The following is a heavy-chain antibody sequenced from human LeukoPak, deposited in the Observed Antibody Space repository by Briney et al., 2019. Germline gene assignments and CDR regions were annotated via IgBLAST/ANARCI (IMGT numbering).Heavy chain of an antibody. CDR1: AFIFSGHW. V-gene: IGHV3-7*03. D-gene: IGHD6-19*01. Sequence: GGSLRLSCEGSAFIFSGHWMNWVRQTPGKGLEWVASIKEDGSERQYVDSVKGRFSISRDNTKGSLFLQLNSLRAEDTAVYYCARVAVAGLDYWGQGTLVTVSS. CDR2: IKEDGSER. CDR3: ARVAVAGLDY. J-gene: IGHJ4*02.